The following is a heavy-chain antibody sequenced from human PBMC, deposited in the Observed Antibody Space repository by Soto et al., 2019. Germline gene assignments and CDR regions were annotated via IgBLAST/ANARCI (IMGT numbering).Heavy chain of an antibody. V-gene: IGHV3-33*01. CDR1: GSTFSSCG. CDR3: ARDSGYSYGDYGMHV. J-gene: IGHJ6*02. CDR2: IWYDGSNK. Sequence: QVQLVESGGGVVQPGRSLRLSCAASGSTFSSCGMHWVRQAPGKGLEWVAVIWYDGSNKYYADSVKGRFTISRDNSKNTLYLQMNSLRAEDTAVYYCARDSGYSYGDYGMHVWGQGTTVTVSS. D-gene: IGHD5-18*01.